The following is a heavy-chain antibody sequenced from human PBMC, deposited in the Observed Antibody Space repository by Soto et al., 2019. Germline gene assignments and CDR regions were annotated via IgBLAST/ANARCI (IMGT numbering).Heavy chain of an antibody. CDR2: VSDGGDST. Sequence: EVQLVETGGGLIQPGGSLRLSCAASRFTFSNYAMTWVRQAPGKGLEWVSVVSDGGDSTYYAASVRGRFTISRDNSKDTLYLQMNSLRAEDTAVYYCAKVVIYGDHRAGAFDIWGRGTMVTVSS. CDR3: AKVVIYGDHRAGAFDI. CDR1: RFTFSNYA. D-gene: IGHD4-17*01. J-gene: IGHJ3*02. V-gene: IGHV3-23*04.